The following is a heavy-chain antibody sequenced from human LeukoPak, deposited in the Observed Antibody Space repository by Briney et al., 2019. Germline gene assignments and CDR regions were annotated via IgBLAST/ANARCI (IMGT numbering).Heavy chain of an antibody. CDR1: GGSLSSYY. V-gene: IGHV4-59*01. D-gene: IGHD3-10*01. Sequence: SETLSLTCTVSGGSLSSYYWSWIRQPPGKGLEWIGYIYYSGSTNYNPSLKSRVTISVDTSKNQFSLKLSSVTAADTAVYYCARSPRSGSYFLDYWGQGTLVTVSS. J-gene: IGHJ4*02. CDR2: IYYSGST. CDR3: ARSPRSGSYFLDY.